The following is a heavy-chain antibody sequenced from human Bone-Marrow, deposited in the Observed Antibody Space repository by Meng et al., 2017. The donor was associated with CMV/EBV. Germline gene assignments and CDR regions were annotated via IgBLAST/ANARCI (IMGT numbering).Heavy chain of an antibody. CDR3: ASGIVVVPAAIYYYGMDV. CDR2: ISAYNGNT. CDR1: GYTFTGYG. V-gene: IGHV1-18*01. D-gene: IGHD2-2*02. Sequence: ASVKVSCKASGYTFTGYGISWVRQAPGQGLEWMGWISAYNGNTNYAQKLQGRVTMTTDTSTSTAYMELRSLRSDDTAVYYCASGIVVVPAAIYYYGMDVWGQGTTVTVSS. J-gene: IGHJ6*02.